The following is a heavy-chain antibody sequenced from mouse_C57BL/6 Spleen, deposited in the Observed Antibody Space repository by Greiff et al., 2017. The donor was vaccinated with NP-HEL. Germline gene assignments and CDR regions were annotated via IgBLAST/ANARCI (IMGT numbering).Heavy chain of an antibody. CDR2: ISSGSSTI. J-gene: IGHJ1*03. CDR3: ARPGYWYFDV. Sequence: EVKLMESGGGLVQPGGSLKLSCAASGFTFSDYGMHWVRQAPEKGLEWVAYISSGSSTIYYADTVKGRFTISRDNAKNTLFLQMTSLRSEDTAMYYCARPGYWYFDVWGTGTTVTVSS. V-gene: IGHV5-17*01. CDR1: GFTFSDYG.